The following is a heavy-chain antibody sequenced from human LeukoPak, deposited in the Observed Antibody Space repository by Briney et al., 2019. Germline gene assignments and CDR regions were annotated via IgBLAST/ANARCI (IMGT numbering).Heavy chain of an antibody. J-gene: IGHJ5*02. Sequence: SETLSLTCAVYGGSFSGYYWSWIRQPPGKGLEWIGEINHSGSTNYNPSLKSRVTISVDTSKNQFSLKLSSVTAADTAVYYCARGGLDWLLSHLRWFDPWGQGTLVTVSS. V-gene: IGHV4-34*01. CDR1: GGSFSGYY. CDR3: ARGGLDWLLSHLRWFDP. D-gene: IGHD3-9*01. CDR2: INHSGST.